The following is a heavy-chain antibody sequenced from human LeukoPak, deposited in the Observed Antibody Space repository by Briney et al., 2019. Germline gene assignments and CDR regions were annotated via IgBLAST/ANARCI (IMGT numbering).Heavy chain of an antibody. D-gene: IGHD6-19*01. CDR1: GFTFDDYA. CDR3: ARQARIGVAGLGPAAFDP. J-gene: IGHJ5*02. V-gene: IGHV3-43D*03. Sequence: PGGSLRLSCAASGFTFDDYAMHWVRQAPGKGLEWVSLISWDGGGTYYADTVKGRFTISRDNSKNSLYLQMNSLRVEDTAVYYCARQARIGVAGLGPAAFDPWGQGTLVTVSS. CDR2: ISWDGGGT.